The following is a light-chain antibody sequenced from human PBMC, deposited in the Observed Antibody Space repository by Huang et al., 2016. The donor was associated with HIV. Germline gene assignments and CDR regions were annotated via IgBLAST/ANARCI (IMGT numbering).Light chain of an antibody. J-gene: IGKJ2*03. CDR3: QQYDNWPYS. CDR1: QSVSSN. Sequence: ERVMTQSPATLSVSPGERASLSCRASQSVSSNLAWYQPKPGQAPRLLIYGASTRATGVPARFSGSGSGTEFTLTISSLQSEDFAVYYCQQYDNWPYSFGQGTKLEIK. V-gene: IGKV3-15*01. CDR2: GAS.